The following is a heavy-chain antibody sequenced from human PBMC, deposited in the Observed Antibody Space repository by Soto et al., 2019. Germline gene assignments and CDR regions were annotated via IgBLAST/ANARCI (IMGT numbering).Heavy chain of an antibody. CDR3: AGEGGLKGRGEGDAFDI. J-gene: IGHJ3*02. Sequence: QVQLVESGGGVVQPGSSLRLSCAASGFTFSSCAMHWVRQAPGKGLEWVTFISYNGRDKLYTESVKGRFTISRDNSKNTLYLQMNSLRAEDTGVYYCAGEGGLKGRGEGDAFDIWVQGTMVTVSS. CDR1: GFTFSSCA. V-gene: IGHV3-30-3*01. CDR2: ISYNGRDK. D-gene: IGHD1-26*01.